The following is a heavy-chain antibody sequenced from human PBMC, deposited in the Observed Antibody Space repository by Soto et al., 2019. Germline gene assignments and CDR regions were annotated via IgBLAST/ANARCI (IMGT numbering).Heavy chain of an antibody. CDR3: ARSRSAHYIAAQEYYFDY. D-gene: IGHD6-6*01. V-gene: IGHV1-69*06. CDR1: GGTFSSYA. Sequence: ASVKVSCKASGGTFSSYAISWVRQAPGQGLEWMGGIIPIFGTANYAQKFQGRVTITADKSTSTAYMELSSLRSEDTAVYYCARSRSAHYIAAQEYYFDYWGQGTLVTVSS. CDR2: IIPIFGTA. J-gene: IGHJ4*02.